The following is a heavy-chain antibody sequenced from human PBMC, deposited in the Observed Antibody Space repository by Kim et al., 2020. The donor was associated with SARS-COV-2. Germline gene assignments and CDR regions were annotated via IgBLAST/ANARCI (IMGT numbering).Heavy chain of an antibody. CDR3: ARTPYYYGMDV. Sequence: TTYAESVKGRFTISRDNAKNTLYLQMSSLRDEDTAVYYCARTPYYYGMDVWGQGTTVTVSS. CDR2: T. V-gene: IGHV3-74*01. J-gene: IGHJ6*02.